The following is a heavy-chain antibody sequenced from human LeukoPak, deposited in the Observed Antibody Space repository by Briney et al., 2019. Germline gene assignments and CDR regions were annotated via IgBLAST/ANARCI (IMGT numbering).Heavy chain of an antibody. Sequence: SETLSLTCSVAGGSISTYYWNWLRQTPGKGLEWIGHISNGNTEYNPSLKSRVTISVDTSKNQISLQLTSVTAADPAVYYCARDKAHSYGRYFDPWGQGALVTVSS. V-gene: IGHV4-59*01. CDR1: GGSISTYY. CDR3: ARDKAHSYGRYFDP. D-gene: IGHD5-18*01. J-gene: IGHJ5*02. CDR2: ISNGNT.